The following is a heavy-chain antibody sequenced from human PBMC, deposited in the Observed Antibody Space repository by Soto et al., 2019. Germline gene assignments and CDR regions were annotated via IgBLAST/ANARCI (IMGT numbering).Heavy chain of an antibody. CDR1: GFTVSSNY. J-gene: IGHJ4*02. CDR2: IYSGGST. D-gene: IGHD3-10*01. CDR3: ARAVKAEVLWFGESSPRIDY. V-gene: IGHV3-53*01. Sequence: EVQLVESGGGLIQPGGSLRLSCAASGFTVSSNYMSWVRQAPGKGLEWVSVIYSGGSTDYADSVKGRFTISRDNSKNTLYLQMNSVRAEDTAVYYCARAVKAEVLWFGESSPRIDYWGQGTLVTVSS.